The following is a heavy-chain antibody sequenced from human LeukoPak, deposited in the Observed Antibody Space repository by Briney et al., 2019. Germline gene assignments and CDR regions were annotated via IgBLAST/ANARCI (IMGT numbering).Heavy chain of an antibody. Sequence: GGSLRLSCAASGFIFSGSAMHWVRQASGKGLEWVGRIKSKTDGGTTDYAAPVKGRFTISRDDSKNTLYLQMNSLKTEDTAVYYCTTQYYDFWSGYYYYFDYWGQGTLVTVSS. V-gene: IGHV3-15*01. D-gene: IGHD3-3*01. CDR1: GFIFSGSA. CDR2: IKSKTDGGTT. CDR3: TTQYYDFWSGYYYYFDY. J-gene: IGHJ4*02.